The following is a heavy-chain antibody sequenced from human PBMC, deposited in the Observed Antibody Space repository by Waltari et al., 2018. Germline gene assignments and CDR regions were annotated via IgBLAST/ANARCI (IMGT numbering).Heavy chain of an antibody. D-gene: IGHD6-13*01. Sequence: QLQLQDSCPELGKPSGTLSLTCPFPGGSISSRNWWSWVRQPPGKGLEWIGEIYHSGSTNYNPSLKSRVTISVDKSKNQVSLKLSSVTAADTAVYYGASFMAAAGFFDYWGQGTLVTVSS. CDR3: ASFMAAAGFFDY. CDR1: GGSISSRNW. CDR2: IYHSGST. V-gene: IGHV4-4*02. J-gene: IGHJ4*02.